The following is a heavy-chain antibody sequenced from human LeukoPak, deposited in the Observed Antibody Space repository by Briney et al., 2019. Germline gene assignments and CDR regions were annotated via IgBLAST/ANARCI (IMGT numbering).Heavy chain of an antibody. V-gene: IGHV3-23*01. CDR2: ISGSGGST. J-gene: IGHJ4*02. D-gene: IGHD6-13*01. CDR1: GFTFSSFA. Sequence: GGSLRLSCAASGFTFSSFALSWVRQAPGMGLEWVSAISGSGGSTYYADSVKGRFAISRDSSKNILYLQMNSLRAEDTAVYYCAREEAIAAAGTFFDYWGQGTLVTVSS. CDR3: AREEAIAAAGTFFDY.